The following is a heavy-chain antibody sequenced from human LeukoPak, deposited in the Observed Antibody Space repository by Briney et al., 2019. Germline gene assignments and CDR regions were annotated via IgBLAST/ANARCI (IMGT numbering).Heavy chain of an antibody. Sequence: SETLSLTRTVSGGSIISDDDYSSWIRQPPGKGLEWIGHISYSGSTYYNPSLKSRVTISVDMSQNQFSLKLSSVTAADTAVYYCAREMVRGVTITRYYGMEVWGQGTTVTVSS. J-gene: IGHJ6*02. CDR1: GGSIISDDDY. CDR2: ISYSGST. D-gene: IGHD3-10*01. CDR3: AREMVRGVTITRYYGMEV. V-gene: IGHV4-30-4*01.